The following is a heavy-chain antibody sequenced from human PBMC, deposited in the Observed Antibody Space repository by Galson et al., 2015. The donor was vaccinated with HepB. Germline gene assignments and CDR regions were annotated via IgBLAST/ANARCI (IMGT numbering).Heavy chain of an antibody. CDR2: INQDGSEK. J-gene: IGHJ4*02. Sequence: SLRLSCATSGFTFTTYWMAWVRQAPGKGLEWVANINQDGSEKFYVGSVNGRFTISRDNAKNSMYLQMNSLRVEDTAVYYCARDRSNGWSLEYWGQGTLVTVSS. D-gene: IGHD6-19*01. CDR1: GFTFTTYW. CDR3: ARDRSNGWSLEY. V-gene: IGHV3-7*03.